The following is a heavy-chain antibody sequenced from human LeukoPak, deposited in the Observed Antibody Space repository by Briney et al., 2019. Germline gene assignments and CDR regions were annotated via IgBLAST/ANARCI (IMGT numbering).Heavy chain of an antibody. V-gene: IGHV4-31*03. D-gene: IGHD6-19*01. CDR1: GGSISSSGYY. CDR2: IYYSGST. CDR3: ARQSAYSSGPEVDY. J-gene: IGHJ4*02. Sequence: PSETLSLTCTVSGGSISSSGYYWRWLRQPPGKGLEWIGYIYYSGSTFYNPSLKSRVTISIDTSKNQFSLKLSSVTAADTAVYYCARQSAYSSGPEVDYWGQGTLVTVSS.